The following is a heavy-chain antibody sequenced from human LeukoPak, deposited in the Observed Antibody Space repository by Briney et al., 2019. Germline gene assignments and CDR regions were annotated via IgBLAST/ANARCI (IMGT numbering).Heavy chain of an antibody. CDR2: INNEDSRT. J-gene: IGHJ4*02. V-gene: IGHV3-74*01. Sequence: GGSLRLSCVASGFTFSSYWMHWVRQAPGKGLVWVSRINNEDSRTGYADSVKGRFTISRDNSKNTLYLQMNSLRAEDTAVYYCAKGGSYFFIFDYWGQGTLVTVSS. CDR1: GFTFSSYW. CDR3: AKGGSYFFIFDY. D-gene: IGHD1-26*01.